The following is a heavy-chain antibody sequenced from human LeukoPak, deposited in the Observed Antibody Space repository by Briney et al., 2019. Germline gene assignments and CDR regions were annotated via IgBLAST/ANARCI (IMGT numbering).Heavy chain of an antibody. CDR1: GFTFSNYA. D-gene: IGHD3-9*01. CDR2: ITGSGGNT. Sequence: GGSLRLSCAASGFTFSNYAMSWVRQAPGKGLEWVSAITGSGGNTYYADSVKGRFTISRDNSKNTLYLQMNSLRDEDTAVYYCAKWGDFDVLTGHYVPDFWGQGTLVTVSS. J-gene: IGHJ4*02. CDR3: AKWGDFDVLTGHYVPDF. V-gene: IGHV3-23*01.